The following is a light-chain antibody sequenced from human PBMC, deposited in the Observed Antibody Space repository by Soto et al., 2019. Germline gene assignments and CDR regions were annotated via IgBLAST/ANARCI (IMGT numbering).Light chain of an antibody. V-gene: IGLV7-46*01. CDR2: NTN. CDR3: LLYYVVAVV. CDR1: TGAVTSGHY. Sequence: QTVVTQEPSLTVSPGGTVTLTCGSSTGAVTSGHYAYWFHQKPGQAPRTLIHNTNKKHSWTPARFSGSLLGGKAALTLSGAQPEDEADYYCLLYYVVAVVFGGGTKVTVL. J-gene: IGLJ2*01.